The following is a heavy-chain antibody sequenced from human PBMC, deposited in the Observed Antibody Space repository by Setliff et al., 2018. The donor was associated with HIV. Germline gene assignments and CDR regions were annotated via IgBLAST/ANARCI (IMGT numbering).Heavy chain of an antibody. V-gene: IGHV3-23*01. D-gene: IGHD3-9*01. CDR1: GFAFSSHT. J-gene: IGHJ4*02. CDR2: LSGHTMTT. Sequence: GGSLRLSCAASGFAFSSHTMSWVRQAPGKGLEWVSSLSGHTMTTYYAGSVKGRSTISRDVSNNTLYFQMNSLRAEDTAIYFCAKNDDILTGFANWGQGTLVTVSS. CDR3: AKNDDILTGFAN.